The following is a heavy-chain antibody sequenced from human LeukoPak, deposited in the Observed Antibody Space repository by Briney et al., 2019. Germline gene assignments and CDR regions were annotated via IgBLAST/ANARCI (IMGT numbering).Heavy chain of an antibody. CDR1: GFTFSSYA. V-gene: IGHV3-23*01. CDR3: AKDIHGDYGGLDY. J-gene: IGHJ4*02. Sequence: GGSLRLSCAASGFTFSSYAMNWVRQAPGKGLEWVSTIINNGGSTYYADSVKGRFTISRDNSKNTLYSQMNSLRVGDTAVYYCAKDIHGDYGGLDYWGQGTVVIVSS. CDR2: IINNGGST. D-gene: IGHD4-17*01.